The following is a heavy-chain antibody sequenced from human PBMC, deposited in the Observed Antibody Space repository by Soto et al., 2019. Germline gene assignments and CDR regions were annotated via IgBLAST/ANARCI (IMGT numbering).Heavy chain of an antibody. CDR1: GFTFSGYW. J-gene: IGHJ3*02. CDR3: ARGYSSSWPNGLDI. CDR2: INSDGSST. V-gene: IGHV3-74*01. D-gene: IGHD6-13*01. Sequence: EVQLVESGGGLVQPGGSLRLSCAASGFTFSGYWMHWVRQVPGKGPVWVSRINSDGSSTSYADSVKGRFTISRDNAKNTLYLQMNSLRAEDTAVYYWARGYSSSWPNGLDIWGQGTMVTVSS.